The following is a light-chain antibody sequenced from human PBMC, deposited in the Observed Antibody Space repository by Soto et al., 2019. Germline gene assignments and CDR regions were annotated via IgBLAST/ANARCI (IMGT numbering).Light chain of an antibody. J-gene: IGKJ1*01. CDR2: LGS. CDR3: MQALQTPWT. V-gene: IGKV2-28*01. Sequence: DIVMTQSPLSLPVTPGEPASISCRSSQSLLHSNGYNYLDWYLQKPGQSPQLLIYLGSNRASGVPDRFSGSVSGTDFTLKISRVEAEYVGVYYCMQALQTPWTFGQRTKVDIK. CDR1: QSLLHSNGYNY.